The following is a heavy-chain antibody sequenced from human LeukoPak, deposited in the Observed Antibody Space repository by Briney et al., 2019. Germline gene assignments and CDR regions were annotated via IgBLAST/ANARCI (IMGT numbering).Heavy chain of an antibody. V-gene: IGHV4-39*01. CDR2: IYYSGST. CDR1: GGSIISSNYY. D-gene: IGHD7-27*01. J-gene: IGHJ2*01. Sequence: SETLSLTCTVSGGSIISSNYYWGWIRQPPGEGLEWIGNIYYSGSTYYSPSLKSRVTMSVDTSKNDFSLSLNSVTAADTAVYYCARHRGGDYWYFDLWGRGTLVTVSS. CDR3: ARHRGGDYWYFDL.